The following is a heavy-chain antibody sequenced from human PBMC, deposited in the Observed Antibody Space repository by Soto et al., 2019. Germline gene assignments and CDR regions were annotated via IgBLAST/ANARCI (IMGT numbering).Heavy chain of an antibody. J-gene: IGHJ3*01. Sequence: GGSLRLSCTASGFTFTNYWMGWVRQAPGKGLEWVANINVDGSEKYYVDSVKGRFTISRDNAKNSLYLQMNTLRAEDTAMYHCAIPTRGAPGTGDLWGQGTMVTVSS. CDR3: AIPTRGAPGTGDL. CDR1: GFTFTNYW. V-gene: IGHV3-7*01. CDR2: INVDGSEK. D-gene: IGHD1-26*01.